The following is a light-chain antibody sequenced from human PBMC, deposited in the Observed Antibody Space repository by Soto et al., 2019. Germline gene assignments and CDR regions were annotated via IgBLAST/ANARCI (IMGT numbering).Light chain of an antibody. CDR2: DAS. J-gene: IGKJ1*01. CDR1: QSVSSY. V-gene: IGKV3-11*01. CDR3: QQYGISPWT. Sequence: EIVLTQSPATLSLSPGERATLSCRASQSVSSYLAWYQQKPGQAPRLLIYDASNRATGIPARFSGSGSGTDFTLTISSLEPEDFAVYYCQQYGISPWTFGQGTNVEIK.